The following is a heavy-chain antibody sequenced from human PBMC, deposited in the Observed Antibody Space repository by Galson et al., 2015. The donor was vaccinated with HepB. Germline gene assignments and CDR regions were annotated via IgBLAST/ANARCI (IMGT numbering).Heavy chain of an antibody. V-gene: IGHV1-24*01. Sequence: SVKVSCKVSGYTLTELSMHWVRQAPGKGLEWMGGFDPEDGETIYAQKFQGRVTMTEDTSTDTAYMELSSLRSEDTAVYYCATDGVPGYSRIYYYYGMDVWGQGTTVTVSS. CDR3: ATDGVPGYSRIYYYYGMDV. D-gene: IGHD6-13*01. J-gene: IGHJ6*02. CDR2: FDPEDGET. CDR1: GYTLTELS.